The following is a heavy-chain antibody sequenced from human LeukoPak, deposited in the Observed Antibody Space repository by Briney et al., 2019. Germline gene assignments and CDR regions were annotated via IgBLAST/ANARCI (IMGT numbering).Heavy chain of an antibody. CDR2: ISSSDSYI. V-gene: IGHV3-21*01. CDR1: GFTFSSYS. CDR3: ARNIPGAVAGFDY. D-gene: IGHD6-19*01. Sequence: TGGSLRLSCAASGFTFSSYSMNWVRQAPGKGLEWVSSISSSDSYIYYADSVKGRFTISRDNAKNSLYLQMNSLRVEDTAMYYCARNIPGAVAGFDYWGQGTLVTVSS. J-gene: IGHJ4*02.